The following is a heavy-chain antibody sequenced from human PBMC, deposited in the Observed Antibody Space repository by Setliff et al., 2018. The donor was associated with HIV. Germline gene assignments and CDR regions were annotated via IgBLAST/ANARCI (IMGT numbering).Heavy chain of an antibody. CDR3: ARDSRYFGYSSSFGDY. CDR2: ISAYNGNT. CDR1: GYTFTSYG. Sequence: AASVKVSCKASGYTFTSYGISWVRQAPGQGLEWMGWISAYNGNTKYAQKLQGRVTMITDTSTSTAYMELRSLRSDDTAVYYCARDSRYFGYSSSFGDYWGQGTLVTVSS. D-gene: IGHD6-13*01. V-gene: IGHV1-18*01. J-gene: IGHJ4*02.